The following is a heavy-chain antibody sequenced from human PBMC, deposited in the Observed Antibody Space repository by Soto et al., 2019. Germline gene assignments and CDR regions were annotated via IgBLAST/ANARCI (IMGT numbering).Heavy chain of an antibody. Sequence: QVQLVQSGAEVKKPGASVKVSCMASGYTFTSYDINWVRQATGQGLEWMGWMNPNSGNTGYAQKFQGRVTMTRNTSISTAYMELSSLRSEDTAMYYCARRGYSSSWYYYYYYGMDVWGQGTTVTVSS. V-gene: IGHV1-8*01. CDR1: GYTFTSYD. J-gene: IGHJ6*02. CDR3: ARRGYSSSWYYYYYYGMDV. CDR2: MNPNSGNT. D-gene: IGHD6-13*01.